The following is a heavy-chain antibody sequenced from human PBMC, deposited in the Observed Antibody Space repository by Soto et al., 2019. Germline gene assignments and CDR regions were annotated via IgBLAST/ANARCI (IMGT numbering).Heavy chain of an antibody. CDR2: INPNSGGT. V-gene: IGHV1-2*02. CDR1: GYTFTGYY. CDR3: AILDDPYYYYGMDV. Sequence: ASVKVSCKASGYTFTGYYMHWVRQAPGQGLEWMGWINPNSGGTNYAQKFQGRVTMTRDTSISTAYMELSRLRSDDTAVYYCAILDDPYYYYGMDVWGQGTTVTVS. J-gene: IGHJ6*02. D-gene: IGHD3-3*01.